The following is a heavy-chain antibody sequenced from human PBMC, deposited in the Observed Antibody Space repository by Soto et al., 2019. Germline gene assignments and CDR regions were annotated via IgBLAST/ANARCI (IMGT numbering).Heavy chain of an antibody. J-gene: IGHJ4*02. CDR3: ARVNSSGWYVY. D-gene: IGHD6-19*01. CDR1: GGSISSSSYY. V-gene: IGHV4-39*01. CDR2: IYYSGST. Sequence: QLQLQESGPGLVKPSETLSLTCTVSGGSISSSSYYWGWIRQPPGKGLEWIGSIYYSGSTYYNPSLKSRVTISVETSKNQFSLKLSSVTAADTAVYYCARVNSSGWYVYWGQGTLVTVSS.